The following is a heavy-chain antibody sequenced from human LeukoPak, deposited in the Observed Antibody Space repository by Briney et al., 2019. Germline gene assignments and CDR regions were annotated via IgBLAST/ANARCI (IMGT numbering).Heavy chain of an antibody. CDR3: ARVQRITMIVVVIHAGWFDP. CDR1: GGSFSGYY. D-gene: IGHD3-22*01. J-gene: IGHJ5*02. V-gene: IGHV4-34*01. CDR2: INHSGST. Sequence: SETPSLTCAVYGGSFSGYYWSWIRQPPGKGLEWIGEINHSGSTNYNPSLKSRVTISVDTSKNQFSLKLSSVTAADTAVYYCARVQRITMIVVVIHAGWFDPWGQGTLVTVSS.